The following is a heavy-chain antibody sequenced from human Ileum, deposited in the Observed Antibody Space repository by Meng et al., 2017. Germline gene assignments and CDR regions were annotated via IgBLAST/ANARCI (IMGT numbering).Heavy chain of an antibody. CDR3: TTVPELFEP. CDR2: IKSKTDGETT. V-gene: IGHV3-15*01. Sequence: EVQLVESGGGLVKPGGSLRLSCVASGLIFSNAWMSWVRQAPGKGLEWVGRIKSKTDGETTEYAAPVKGRFTISRDDSKNTLYLQMNSLKIEDTAVYYCTTVPELFEPWVQGTLVTVSS. D-gene: IGHD1-7*01. J-gene: IGHJ5*02. CDR1: GLIFSNAW.